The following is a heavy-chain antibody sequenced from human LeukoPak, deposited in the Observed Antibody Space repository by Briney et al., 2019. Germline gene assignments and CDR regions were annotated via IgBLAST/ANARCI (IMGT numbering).Heavy chain of an antibody. Sequence: GTSLRLSCVASGFTFTNYAMSWVRQAPGNGLEWVSAITGSDGSSYYADSVKGRFTISRDNSKNTLYLQVNSLRAEDTAVYYCAKWGDYDILTGYYVPDYWGQGTLVTVSS. D-gene: IGHD3-9*01. CDR2: ITGSDGSS. CDR1: GFTFTNYA. V-gene: IGHV3-23*01. CDR3: AKWGDYDILTGYYVPDY. J-gene: IGHJ4*02.